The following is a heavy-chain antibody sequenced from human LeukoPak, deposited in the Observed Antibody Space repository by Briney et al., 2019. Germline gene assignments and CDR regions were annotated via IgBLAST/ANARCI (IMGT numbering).Heavy chain of an antibody. CDR1: GFTFNSYS. D-gene: IGHD3-22*01. CDR3: ARDWYYDSSGYYIFGEDAFDI. Sequence: GGSLRLSCTASGFTFNSYSMNWVRQAPGKGLEWVSSISTSSSYIYYADSVKGRFTISRDNAKNSLYLQMNSLRAEDTAVYYCARDWYYDSSGYYIFGEDAFDIWGQGTMVTVSS. V-gene: IGHV3-21*01. CDR2: ISTSSSYI. J-gene: IGHJ3*02.